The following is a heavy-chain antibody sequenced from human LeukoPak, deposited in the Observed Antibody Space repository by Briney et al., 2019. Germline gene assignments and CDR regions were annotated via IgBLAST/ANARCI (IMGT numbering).Heavy chain of an antibody. CDR2: FDPEDGKT. J-gene: IGHJ4*02. Sequence: ASVKVSCKVSGYTLTELSMHWVRQAPGKGLEWMGGFDPEDGKTIYAQKFQGRVTMTEDTSTDTAYMELSSLRSEDTAVYYCARETRIAAAVCFDYWGQGTLVTVSS. CDR3: ARETRIAAAVCFDY. CDR1: GYTLTELS. V-gene: IGHV1-24*01. D-gene: IGHD6-13*01.